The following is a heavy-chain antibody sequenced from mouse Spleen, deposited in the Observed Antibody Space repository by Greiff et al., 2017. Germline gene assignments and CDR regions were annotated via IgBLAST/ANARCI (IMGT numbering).Heavy chain of an antibody. CDR3: ARPYGNYEGFWFAY. J-gene: IGHJ3*01. V-gene: IGHV1-55*01. CDR2: IYPGSGST. CDR1: GYTFTSYW. D-gene: IGHD2-1*01. Sequence: VQLQQPGAELVKPGASVKMSCKASGYTFTSYWITWVKQRPGQGLEWIGDIYPGSGSTNYNEKFKSKATLTVDTSSSTAYMQLSSLTSEDSAVYYCARPYGNYEGFWFAYWGQGTLVTVSA.